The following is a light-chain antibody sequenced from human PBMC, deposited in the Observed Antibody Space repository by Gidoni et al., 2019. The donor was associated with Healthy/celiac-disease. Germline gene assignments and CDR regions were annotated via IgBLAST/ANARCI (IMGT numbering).Light chain of an antibody. V-gene: IGKV3-11*01. CDR3: QQRSNWPPWT. J-gene: IGKJ1*01. CDR1: QSVSSY. Sequence: EIVLTQSPATLSLSPGERATLSCRASQSVSSYLAWYQQTPGHAPSLLIYAASNTATGLPARFSGSGSGTDFTLTISSLDPEDFAVYYCQQRSNWPPWTFGQGTKVEIK. CDR2: AAS.